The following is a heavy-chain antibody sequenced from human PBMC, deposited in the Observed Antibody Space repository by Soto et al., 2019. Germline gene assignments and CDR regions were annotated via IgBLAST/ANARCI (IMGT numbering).Heavy chain of an antibody. CDR2: TYSGGRT. V-gene: IGHV3-53*01. Sequence: EVQLMESGGGLIQPGGSLRLSCAASGFTVSSNYMSWVRQAPGKGLEWVSITYSGGRTYYADSVKSRFTISRDNSKNTLYLQMNSLRAEDTAVYYCARGIGIAAVYGMDVWGQGTTVTVSS. CDR3: ARGIGIAAVYGMDV. J-gene: IGHJ6*02. CDR1: GFTVSSNY. D-gene: IGHD6-13*01.